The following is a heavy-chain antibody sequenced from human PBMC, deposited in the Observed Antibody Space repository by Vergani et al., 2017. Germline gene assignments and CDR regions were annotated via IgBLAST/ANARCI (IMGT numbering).Heavy chain of an antibody. CDR1: GFSLNTRGVS. Sequence: QITLKESGPTLVKPTQTLTLTCTFSGFSLNTRGVSVAWIRQPPGKALDWLALIYWNDDQHYSPALNNSVTITKDTSNNQVVLTMTNMDYVDTGNYYSVYKETECGTTGCVYPFYQYCYMDVWGQGTMVTVSS. CDR3: VYKETECGTTGCVYPFYQYCYMDV. V-gene: IGHV2-5*04. CDR2: IYWNDDQ. D-gene: IGHD1-7*01. J-gene: IGHJ6*03.